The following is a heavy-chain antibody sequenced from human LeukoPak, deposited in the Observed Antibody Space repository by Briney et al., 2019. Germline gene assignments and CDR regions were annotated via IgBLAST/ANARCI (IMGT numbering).Heavy chain of an antibody. D-gene: IGHD3-10*01. CDR1: GFTFSSYS. Sequence: GGSLRLSCAASGFTFSSYSMNWVRQAPGRGLEWVSSISSSSSYIYYADSVKGRFTISRDNAKNSLYLQMNSLRAEDTAVYYCARAGPGSGSYFDYWGQGTLVTVSS. V-gene: IGHV3-21*01. CDR3: ARAGPGSGSYFDY. J-gene: IGHJ4*02. CDR2: ISSSSSYI.